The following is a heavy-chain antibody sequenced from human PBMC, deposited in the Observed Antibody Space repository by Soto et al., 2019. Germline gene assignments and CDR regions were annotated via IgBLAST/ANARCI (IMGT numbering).Heavy chain of an antibody. V-gene: IGHV3-23*01. CDR3: ARTSGVDCSGGSCSGYYFDY. CDR1: GFTFSTYA. Sequence: GGSLRLSCAASGFTFSTYAMTWVRQAPGKGLEWVSVISGSGDSTYYTDSVKGRFTISRDNSKNTLYLQMNTLRAEDTAVYYCARTSGVDCSGGSCSGYYFDYWGQGT. J-gene: IGHJ4*02. D-gene: IGHD2-15*01. CDR2: ISGSGDST.